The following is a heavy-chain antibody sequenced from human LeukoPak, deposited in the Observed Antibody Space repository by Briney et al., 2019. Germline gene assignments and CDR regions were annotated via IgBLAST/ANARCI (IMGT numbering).Heavy chain of an antibody. Sequence: ASVKVSCKASGYTFTGYYMHWVRQAPGQGLEWMGIINPSGGSTSYAQKFQGRVTMTRDMSTSTVYMELGSLRSEDPAVYYCWVVVTSLGNIDYWGQGTLVTVSS. CDR3: WVVVTSLGNIDY. J-gene: IGHJ4*02. D-gene: IGHD3-22*01. V-gene: IGHV1-46*01. CDR2: INPSGGST. CDR1: GYTFTGYY.